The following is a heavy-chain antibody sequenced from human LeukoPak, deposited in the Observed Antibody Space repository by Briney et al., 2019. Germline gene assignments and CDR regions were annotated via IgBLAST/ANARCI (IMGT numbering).Heavy chain of an antibody. CDR3: ARSRNYNASGFSGFDY. Sequence: SATLSLTCTVSGGSISSGYWSWIRQPPGEGLEWIGYIDYSGSTNYNPSLKSRVTISADTSKNQISLNLRSAPAADTAAYYCARSRNYNASGFSGFDYWGQGTLVTVSS. CDR1: GGSISSGY. D-gene: IGHD3-22*01. CDR2: IDYSGST. J-gene: IGHJ4*02. V-gene: IGHV4-59*01.